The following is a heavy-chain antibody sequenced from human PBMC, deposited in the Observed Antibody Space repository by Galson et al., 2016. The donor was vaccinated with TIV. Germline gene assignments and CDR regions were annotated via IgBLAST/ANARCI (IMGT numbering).Heavy chain of an antibody. CDR1: GFTVTYNY. D-gene: IGHD1-1*01. CDR3: AKTTPAEIQLGYYFDI. J-gene: IGHJ4*02. V-gene: IGHV3-53*01. CDR2: ISSDGTS. Sequence: SLRLSCAASGFTVTYNYMIWVRQAPGKGLEWVSLISSDGTSYYADVVKGRFTISSDNSKNTLYLQMNSLRAEDTAVYYCAKTTPAEIQLGYYFDIWGQGNLVTVSS.